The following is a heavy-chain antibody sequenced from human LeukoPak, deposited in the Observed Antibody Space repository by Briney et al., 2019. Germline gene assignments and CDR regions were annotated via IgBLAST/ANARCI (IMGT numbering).Heavy chain of an antibody. D-gene: IGHD3-22*01. Sequence: SETLSLTCAVYGGSFSGYYWSWIRQPPGKGLEWIGSIYYSGSTYYNPSLKSRVTISVDTSKNQFSLKLSSVTAADTAVYYCARVYSSAKRGAFDIWGQGAMVTVSS. CDR1: GGSFSGYY. CDR2: IYYSGST. J-gene: IGHJ3*02. CDR3: ARVYSSAKRGAFDI. V-gene: IGHV4-34*01.